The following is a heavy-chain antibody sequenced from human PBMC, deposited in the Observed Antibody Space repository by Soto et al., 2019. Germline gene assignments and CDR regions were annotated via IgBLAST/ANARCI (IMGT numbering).Heavy chain of an antibody. CDR2: IRSKTDGGTT. CDR1: GITFSKAW. Sequence: LRLSCAASGITFSKAWMNWVRKAPGKGLEYIGRIRSKTDGGTTEYAAPVEGRFTVSRDDSKNTLYLQMSGLKTEDTAVYYCTTTRPGTNVFDNWGQGTLVTVS. J-gene: IGHJ3*02. V-gene: IGHV3-15*01. CDR3: TTTRPGTNVFDN. D-gene: IGHD6-13*01.